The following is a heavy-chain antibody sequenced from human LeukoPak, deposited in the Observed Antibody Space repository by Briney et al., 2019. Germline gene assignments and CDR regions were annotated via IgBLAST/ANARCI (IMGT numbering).Heavy chain of an antibody. V-gene: IGHV3-74*01. CDR1: GFTFRSYW. Sequence: GGSLRLSCAASGFTFRSYWMHWVRQAPGKGLVWVSRINSDGSGTNYADSVKGRFTISRDNAKNTLYLQMNSLRAEDTAVYYCARDDVYCSGGSCYYYYGMDVWGQGTTVTVSS. CDR3: ARDDVYCSGGSCYYYYGMDV. CDR2: INSDGSGT. J-gene: IGHJ6*02. D-gene: IGHD2-15*01.